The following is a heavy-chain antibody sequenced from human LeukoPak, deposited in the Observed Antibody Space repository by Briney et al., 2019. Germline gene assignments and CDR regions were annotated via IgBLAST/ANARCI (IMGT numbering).Heavy chain of an antibody. CDR1: GFTFSTYN. J-gene: IGHJ6*02. Sequence: GGSLRLSCAASGFTFSTYNMNWVRQAPGKGLERVSSISNSASYIFYADSVKGRFTISRDNAKNSLYLQMNSLRAEDTAVYYCARAFYYDIIGGEGMDVWGQGTTVTVSS. V-gene: IGHV3-21*01. CDR3: ARAFYYDIIGGEGMDV. D-gene: IGHD3-22*01. CDR2: ISNSASYI.